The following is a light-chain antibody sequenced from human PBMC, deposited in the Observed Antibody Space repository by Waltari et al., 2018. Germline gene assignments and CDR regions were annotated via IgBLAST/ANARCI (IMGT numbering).Light chain of an antibody. CDR2: GAT. Sequence: EIVMTQSPATLSVSPGERPTLSSRASQSVSTILAWYQQKPGQAPRLLIYGATNRATGIPARFSGSGSVTEFTLTINSLQSEDFAVYYCQQYDKWPPTFGQGTKVDI. V-gene: IGKV3D-15*01. CDR3: QQYDKWPPT. J-gene: IGKJ1*01. CDR1: QSVSTI.